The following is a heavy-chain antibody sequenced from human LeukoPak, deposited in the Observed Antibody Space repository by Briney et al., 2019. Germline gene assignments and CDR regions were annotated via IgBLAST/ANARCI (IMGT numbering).Heavy chain of an antibody. V-gene: IGHV1-69*06. Sequence: GASVKVSCKASGGTFSSYAISWVRQAPGQGLEWMGGIIPIFGTANYAQKFQGRVTITADKSTGTAYVELSSLRSEDSAAYYCGRGNCSTSSCYTLDYYYGMDVWGQGTTVTVSS. CDR2: IIPIFGTA. J-gene: IGHJ6*02. CDR3: GRGNCSTSSCYTLDYYYGMDV. CDR1: GGTFSSYA. D-gene: IGHD2-2*02.